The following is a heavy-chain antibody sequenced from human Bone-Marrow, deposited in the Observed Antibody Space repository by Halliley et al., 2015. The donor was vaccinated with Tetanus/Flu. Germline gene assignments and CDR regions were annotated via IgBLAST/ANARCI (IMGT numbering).Heavy chain of an antibody. CDR3: ATVRREHLRLGELSFGT. V-gene: IGHV4-59*01. J-gene: IGHJ5*02. CDR1: GGSISHYY. CDR2: FYYSGST. D-gene: IGHD3-16*02. Sequence: GLVKPSGTLSLTCAVSGGSISHYYWSWIRQPPGKGLEWIGYFYYSGSTNYNSSLESRVTMSVDTSKNQVSLKLRSVTAADTAVYYCATVRREHLRLGELSFGTWGQGTLVTVSS.